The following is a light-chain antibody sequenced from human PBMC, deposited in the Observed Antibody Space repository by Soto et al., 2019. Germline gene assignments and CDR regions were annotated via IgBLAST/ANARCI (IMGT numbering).Light chain of an antibody. CDR2: GAS. CDR3: QQYGSSPRT. CDR1: QSVSSN. Sequence: RVVTDSPCTLPVSHGDRVPRSCRASQSVSSNLAWYQQKPGQAPRLLIYGASTRATGIPARFSGSGSGTEFTLTISSLQSEDFAVFYCQQYGSSPRTFGQGTKVDI. J-gene: IGKJ1*01. V-gene: IGKV3-15*01.